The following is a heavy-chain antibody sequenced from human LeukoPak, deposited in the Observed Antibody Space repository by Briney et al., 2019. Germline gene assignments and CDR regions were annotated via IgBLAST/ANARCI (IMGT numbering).Heavy chain of an antibody. CDR2: ISGSGGST. D-gene: IGHD3-9*01. Sequence: GGSLRLSCAASGFTFNKYGMSWVRQAPGKGLEWVSSISGSGGSTYYADSVKGRFTISRDNSKNTLYLQMNSLRAEDTAVYYCAKGSGYDILTGYYQRLFDYWGQGTLVTVSS. V-gene: IGHV3-23*01. CDR1: GFTFNKYG. J-gene: IGHJ4*02. CDR3: AKGSGYDILTGYYQRLFDY.